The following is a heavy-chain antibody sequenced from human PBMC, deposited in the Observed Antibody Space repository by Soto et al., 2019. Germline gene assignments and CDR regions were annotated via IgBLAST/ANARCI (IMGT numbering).Heavy chain of an antibody. V-gene: IGHV4-4*02. Sequence: SETLSPTGAVSVNSVSSSCWWSWVRQPPGRVLDWIGEIYHSETTNHNPSLKSRVTLSMDKDKNQFCVMLTSVTAADTGVYFWARYDSGIFDSWGPAILVTVS. D-gene: IGHD4-17*01. CDR2: IYHSETT. J-gene: IGHJ4*01. CDR1: VNSVSSSCW. CDR3: ARYDSGIFDS.